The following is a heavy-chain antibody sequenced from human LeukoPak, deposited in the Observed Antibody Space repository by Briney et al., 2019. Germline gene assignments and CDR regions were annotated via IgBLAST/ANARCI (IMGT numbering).Heavy chain of an antibody. V-gene: IGHV3-74*01. CDR2: INSDGSTT. CDR3: ATWGSRSSWYVDY. J-gene: IGHJ4*02. Sequence: GGSLRLSCAASGFTFSTYWMHWVRQAPGKGLVWVSRINSDGSTTTYADSVKGRFTISRDNAKNTLYLQMNSLRAEDTAVYFCATWGSRSSWYVDYWGQGTLVTVSS. D-gene: IGHD6-13*01. CDR1: GFTFSTYW.